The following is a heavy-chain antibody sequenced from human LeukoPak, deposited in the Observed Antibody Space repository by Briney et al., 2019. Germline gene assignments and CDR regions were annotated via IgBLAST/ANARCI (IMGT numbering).Heavy chain of an antibody. D-gene: IGHD5-18*01. CDR2: ISYDGSNK. J-gene: IGHJ4*02. CDR1: GFTFSTYA. V-gene: IGHV3-30*01. CDR3: ARGKPDTAMVEHPFDY. Sequence: GGFLRLSCAASGFTFSTYAMHWVRQAPGKEPEWVAVISYDGSNKYYADSVKGRFTISRDNSKNTLYLQMNSLRAEDTAVYYCARGKPDTAMVEHPFDYWGQGTLVTVSS.